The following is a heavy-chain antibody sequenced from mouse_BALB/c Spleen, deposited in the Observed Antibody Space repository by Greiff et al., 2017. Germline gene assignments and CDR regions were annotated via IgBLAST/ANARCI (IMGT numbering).Heavy chain of an antibody. D-gene: IGHD4-1*01. CDR2: ISNLAYSI. Sequence: EVQLQQSGGGLVQPGGSRKLSCAASGFTFSDYGMAWVRQAPGKGPEWVAFISNLAYSIYYADTVTGRFTISRENAKNTLYLEMSSLRSEDTAMYYCAREANWDYAMDYWGQGTSVTVSS. V-gene: IGHV5-15*02. CDR1: GFTFSDYG. CDR3: AREANWDYAMDY. J-gene: IGHJ4*01.